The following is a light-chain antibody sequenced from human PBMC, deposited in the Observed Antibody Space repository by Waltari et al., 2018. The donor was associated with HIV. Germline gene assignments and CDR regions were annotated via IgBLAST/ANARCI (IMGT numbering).Light chain of an antibody. V-gene: IGLV2-11*01. J-gene: IGLJ2*01. CDR3: CSYAGSYTFV. CDR2: DVS. CDR1: SSAVGGYNH. Sequence: QSALTQPRSVSGSPGPSVTISCTGTSSAVGGYNHVSWYQQHPGKDPKLMIYDVSKRPSGVPDRFSGSKSGNTASLTISGLQAEDEADYYCCSYAGSYTFVFGGGTKLTVL.